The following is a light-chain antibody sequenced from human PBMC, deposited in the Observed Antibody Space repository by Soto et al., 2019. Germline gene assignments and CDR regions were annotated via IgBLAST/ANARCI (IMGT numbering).Light chain of an antibody. CDR3: MQALQTPRT. V-gene: IGKV2-28*01. Sequence: DIVMTQSPLSLPVTAGEPASISCRSSQSLLHSNGYNYLDWYLQKPGQSPQLLIYLGSNRASGVPDRFSGSGSGTDFTLKISRVEAADVGVYYCMQALQTPRTFGQGTKLEIK. CDR1: QSLLHSNGYNY. CDR2: LGS. J-gene: IGKJ2*01.